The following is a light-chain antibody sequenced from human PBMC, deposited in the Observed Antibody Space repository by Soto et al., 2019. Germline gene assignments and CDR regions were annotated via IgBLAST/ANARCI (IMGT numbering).Light chain of an antibody. CDR1: SSDVGSSNL. V-gene: IGLV2-23*01. CDR2: EGS. Sequence: QSALTQPASVSGSPGQSITISCTGTSSDVGSSNLVSWYQQYPGKAPKLIIYEGSRRPSGVSGRFSGSKSGNTASLTISGVQAEDEADYYCCSFASSSTFYVFGTGTKVTVL. J-gene: IGLJ1*01. CDR3: CSFASSSTFYV.